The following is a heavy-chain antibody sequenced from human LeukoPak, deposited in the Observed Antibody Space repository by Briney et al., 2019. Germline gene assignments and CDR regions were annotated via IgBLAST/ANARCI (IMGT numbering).Heavy chain of an antibody. CDR2: IYYSGST. V-gene: IGHV4-59*01. CDR3: ARAQRIISGSSQFDP. Sequence: SETLSLTCTVSGGSISGFYWSWIRQPPGKGLEWIGYIYYSGSTNYNPSLKSRVTLSVDTSKNQFSLRLSSVTAADTAVYYCARAQRIISGSSQFDPWGQGTLVTVSS. D-gene: IGHD3-10*01. CDR1: GGSISGFY. J-gene: IGHJ5*02.